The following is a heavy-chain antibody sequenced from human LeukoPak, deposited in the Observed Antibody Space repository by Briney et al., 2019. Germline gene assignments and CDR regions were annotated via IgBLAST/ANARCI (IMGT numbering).Heavy chain of an antibody. CDR1: GYTFTSYS. J-gene: IGHJ4*02. Sequence: GASVKVSCKASGYTFTSYSIHWVRQAPGQRLEWMGWINAGNGNTEYSQKFQGRVTMTRDTSISTAYMELSGLRSEDTAVYYCAGELRHQAHWGQGTLVTVSS. V-gene: IGHV1-3*01. CDR3: AGELRHQAH. CDR2: INAGNGNT. D-gene: IGHD2-15*01.